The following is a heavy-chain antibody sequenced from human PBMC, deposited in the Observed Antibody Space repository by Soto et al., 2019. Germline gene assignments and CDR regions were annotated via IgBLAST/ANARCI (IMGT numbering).Heavy chain of an antibody. Sequence: QVQLVQSGAEVKKPGSSVKVSCKASGGTFSSYAISWVRQAPGQGLEWMGGIIPIFGTANYAQKFQGRVTITADESTSTAYMELSSLRSEDTAVYYCARVWVTMVRGVITYYYSYGMDVWGQVTTVTVSS. CDR2: IIPIFGTA. D-gene: IGHD3-10*01. CDR1: GGTFSSYA. J-gene: IGHJ6*02. CDR3: ARVWVTMVRGVITYYYSYGMDV. V-gene: IGHV1-69*01.